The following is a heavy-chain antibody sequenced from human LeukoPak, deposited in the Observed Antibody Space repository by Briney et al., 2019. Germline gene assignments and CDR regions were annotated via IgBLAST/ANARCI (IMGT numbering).Heavy chain of an antibody. J-gene: IGHJ2*01. CDR1: GFTFTIYS. V-gene: IGHV3-7*03. Sequence: QSWGSLRLSCAASGFTFTIYSMSWVRQAPGKGLEWVANINQDGSEKYFVDSVKGRFTISRDNAKNSLYLQMNSLRAEDTAVYYCAREMGYQLQSAILWYFDVWGRGTLVTVSS. CDR2: INQDGSEK. D-gene: IGHD2-2*01. CDR3: AREMGYQLQSAILWYFDV.